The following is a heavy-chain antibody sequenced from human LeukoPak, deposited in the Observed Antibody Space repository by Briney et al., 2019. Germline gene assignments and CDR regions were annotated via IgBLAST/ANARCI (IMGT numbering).Heavy chain of an antibody. CDR3: AKAPPYGPGVDY. CDR2: ISSSSSYI. J-gene: IGHJ4*02. Sequence: GGSLRLSCAASGFTFSSYSMNWVRQAPGKGLEWVSSISSSSSYIYYADSVKGRFTISRDNAKNSLYLQMNSLRAEDTAVYYCAKAPPYGPGVDYWGQGTLVTVSS. CDR1: GFTFSSYS. V-gene: IGHV3-21*01. D-gene: IGHD3-10*01.